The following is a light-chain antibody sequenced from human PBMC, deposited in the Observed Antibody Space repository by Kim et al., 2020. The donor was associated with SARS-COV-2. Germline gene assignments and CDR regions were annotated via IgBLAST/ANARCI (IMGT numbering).Light chain of an antibody. J-gene: IGKJ2*01. V-gene: IGKV1-5*03. Sequence: LSASVGARVTIACRASQSISNWLAWYQQKPGKAPKLLIYKASRLESGVPSRFSGSGSGTQFTLTISSLQSEDFATYFCQQYLSYSTFGPGTKLEI. CDR1: QSISNW. CDR2: KAS. CDR3: QQYLSYST.